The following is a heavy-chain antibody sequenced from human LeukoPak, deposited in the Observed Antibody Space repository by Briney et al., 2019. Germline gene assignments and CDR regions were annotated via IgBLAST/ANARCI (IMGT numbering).Heavy chain of an antibody. V-gene: IGHV3-48*03. CDR3: ARGMTGSYFGHFDY. CDR2: MSSSGGTI. CDR1: EFSFSSYE. D-gene: IGHD1-26*01. Sequence: PGGSLRLSCAASEFSFSSYEMNWVRQAPGKGLEWVSYMSSSGGTIYYADSVRGRFTISRDNGKNSLYLQMNSLRAEDTAVYYCARGMTGSYFGHFDYWGQGTLVTVSS. J-gene: IGHJ4*02.